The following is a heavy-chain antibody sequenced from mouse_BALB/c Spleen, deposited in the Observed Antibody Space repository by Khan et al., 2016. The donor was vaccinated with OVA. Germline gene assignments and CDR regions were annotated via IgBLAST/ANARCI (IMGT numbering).Heavy chain of an antibody. J-gene: IGHJ2*01. CDR2: ISYSGSP. Sequence: EVKLLESGPGLVRPSQSLSLTCTVTGYSITSEYAWNWIRQFPGNKLEWMGYISYSGSPSYNPSLKSRISITRDTSKNQFFLQLNSVTTEDTATYYCARSYVNYLDYWGQGTTLTVAS. CDR3: ARSYVNYLDY. CDR1: GYSITSEYA. V-gene: IGHV3-2*02. D-gene: IGHD1-1*01.